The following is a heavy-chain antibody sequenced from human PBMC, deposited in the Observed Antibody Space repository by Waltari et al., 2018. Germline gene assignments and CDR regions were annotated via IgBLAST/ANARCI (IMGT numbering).Heavy chain of an antibody. CDR3: ARVSIAASGDFYFDY. Sequence: QVQLVQSGAEVRKPGASVKVSCKASRYTFTSRGIAWVRQAPGQGLGWMGWINTYNGDTEYAQELQDRVTISTDTSTSTAYMDLRSLRSGDTAMYFCARVSIAASGDFYFDYWGQGTLVTVSS. V-gene: IGHV1-18*01. D-gene: IGHD6-13*01. CDR1: RYTFTSRG. CDR2: INTYNGDT. J-gene: IGHJ4*02.